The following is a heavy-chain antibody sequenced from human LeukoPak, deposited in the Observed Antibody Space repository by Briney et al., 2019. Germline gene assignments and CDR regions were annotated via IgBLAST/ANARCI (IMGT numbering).Heavy chain of an antibody. Sequence: GRSLTLSCATSGFTFSNYGMHWVRQAPGKGLEWVAVISSDETNIRYGDSMRGRFTVSRDNAKNTVYLQMNSLGADDTAVYYCAKDPYRVVFATGNYLDPWGQGTLVTVSS. CDR1: GFTFSNYG. D-gene: IGHD2-15*01. J-gene: IGHJ5*02. CDR3: AKDPYRVVFATGNYLDP. CDR2: ISSDETNI. V-gene: IGHV3-30*18.